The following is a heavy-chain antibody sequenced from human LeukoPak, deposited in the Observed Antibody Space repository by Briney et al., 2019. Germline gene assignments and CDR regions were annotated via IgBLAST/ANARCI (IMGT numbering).Heavy chain of an antibody. CDR2: FDPEDGET. D-gene: IGHD1-26*01. CDR1: GYTLTELS. CDR3: ARGPARRVGATSSASDY. V-gene: IGHV1-24*01. J-gene: IGHJ4*02. Sequence: ASVKVSCKVSGYTLTELSMHWVRQAPGKGLEWMGGFDPEDGETIYAQKFQGRVTMTEDTSTDTAYMELSSLRSEDTAVYYCARGPARRVGATSSASDYWGQGTLVTVSS.